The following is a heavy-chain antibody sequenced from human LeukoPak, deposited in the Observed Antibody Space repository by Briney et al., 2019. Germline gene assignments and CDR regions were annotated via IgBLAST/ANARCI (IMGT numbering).Heavy chain of an antibody. CDR3: ARPYNDFWSGYYSYYYMDV. CDR1: GYTFTSYG. J-gene: IGHJ6*03. D-gene: IGHD3-3*01. Sequence: ASVKVSCKASGYTFTSYGISWVRQAPGQGLEWMGWNSAYNGNTNYAQKLQGRVTMTTDTSTSTAYMELRSLRSDDTAVYYCARPYNDFWSGYYSYYYMDVWGKGTTVTVSS. CDR2: NSAYNGNT. V-gene: IGHV1-18*01.